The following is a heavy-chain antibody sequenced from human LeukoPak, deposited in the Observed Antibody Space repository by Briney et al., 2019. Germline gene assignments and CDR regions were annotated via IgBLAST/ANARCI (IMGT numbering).Heavy chain of an antibody. Sequence: GGSLRLSCAASGFTFSSYSMKWVRQAPGKGLEWVSVIYSGGSTYYADSVKGRFTISRDNSKNTLYLQMNSLRAEDTAVYYCARDEAYDSSGYYFDYWGQGTLVTVSS. D-gene: IGHD3-22*01. CDR2: IYSGGST. CDR1: GFTFSSYS. J-gene: IGHJ4*02. V-gene: IGHV3-66*01. CDR3: ARDEAYDSSGYYFDY.